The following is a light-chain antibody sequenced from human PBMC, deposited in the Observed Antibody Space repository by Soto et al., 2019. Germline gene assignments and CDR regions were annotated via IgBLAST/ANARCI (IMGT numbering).Light chain of an antibody. V-gene: IGKV3-15*01. J-gene: IGKJ1*01. CDR2: GAS. Sequence: EIVMAQSPATLSVSPGERATLSCRASQSVSSNLAWYQQKPGQAPSLLIYGASTRATGIPARFSGSGSGTEFTLTIRSLKSEDFAVYYCQQYNNWRTFGQGTKVDIK. CDR1: QSVSSN. CDR3: QQYNNWRT.